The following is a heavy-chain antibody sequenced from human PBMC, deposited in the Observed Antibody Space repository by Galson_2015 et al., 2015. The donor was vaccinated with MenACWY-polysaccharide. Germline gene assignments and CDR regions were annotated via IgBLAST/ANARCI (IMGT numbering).Heavy chain of an antibody. D-gene: IGHD6-25*01. CDR1: GVTFSHYG. V-gene: IGHV3-33*01. Sequence: SLRLSCAASGVTFSHYGMHWVRQAPGKGLEWVAGIWYDGCNKYYADSVNGRITISRDNSKNTMNLQMNSLRAEDTAMYYCVRDVGGIAAVGTKSWFDPWGQGTLVTVSS. CDR3: VRDVGGIAAVGTKSWFDP. CDR2: IWYDGCNK. J-gene: IGHJ5*02.